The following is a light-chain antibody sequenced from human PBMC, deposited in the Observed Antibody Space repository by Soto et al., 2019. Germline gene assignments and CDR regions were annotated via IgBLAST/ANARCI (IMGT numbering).Light chain of an antibody. CDR2: GAS. V-gene: IGKV1-39*01. Sequence: DIEITQSPSSLSASVGDRVTITCRSSQSISRHLNWYQQKPGKDPKLLIYGASNLQSGVPSRISGSGSGTDFTLTISRLQPEDFATYYCQQGYSTPLTFGGGTKVDIK. CDR1: QSISRH. J-gene: IGKJ4*01. CDR3: QQGYSTPLT.